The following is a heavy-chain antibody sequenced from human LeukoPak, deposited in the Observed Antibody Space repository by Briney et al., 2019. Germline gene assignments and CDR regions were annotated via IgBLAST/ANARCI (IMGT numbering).Heavy chain of an antibody. CDR1: GYTFTGYY. D-gene: IGHD1-26*01. Sequence: ASVKVSCKASGYTFTGYYMHWVRQAPGQGLEWMGWINPNSGGTNYAQKFQGRVTMTRDTSISTAYMELSRLRSDDTAVYCCARGGYSGSYSGAFDIWGQGTMVTVSS. V-gene: IGHV1-2*02. CDR2: INPNSGGT. CDR3: ARGGYSGSYSGAFDI. J-gene: IGHJ3*02.